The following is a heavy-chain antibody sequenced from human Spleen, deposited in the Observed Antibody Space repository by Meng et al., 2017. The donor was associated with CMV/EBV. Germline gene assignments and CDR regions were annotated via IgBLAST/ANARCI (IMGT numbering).Heavy chain of an antibody. D-gene: IGHD6-6*01. V-gene: IGHV3-30*04. Sequence: GGSLRLSCAASGFTFSDYAVHWVRQAPGKGLEWVTVISDDGSHKHYADSVKGRFTISRDNSKSTLYLEMNSLRPEDTAVYYCARPWQLYSTSSIPVYWGQGTVVTVSS. J-gene: IGHJ4*02. CDR2: ISDDGSHK. CDR1: GFTFSDYA. CDR3: ARPWQLYSTSSIPVY.